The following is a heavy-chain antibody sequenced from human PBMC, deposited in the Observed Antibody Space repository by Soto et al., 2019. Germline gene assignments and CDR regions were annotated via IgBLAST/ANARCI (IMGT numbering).Heavy chain of an antibody. J-gene: IGHJ6*02. CDR3: ARSAPLYGDYVAYYYYGMDV. CDR1: GFTFSSYA. CDR2: ISYDGSNK. Sequence: QVQLVESGGGVVQPGRSLRLSCAASGFTFSSYAMHWVRQAPGKGLEWVAVISYDGSNKYYADSVKGRFTISRDNSKNTLYLQMNSLRAEDTAVYYCARSAPLYGDYVAYYYYGMDVWGQGTTVTVSS. V-gene: IGHV3-30-3*01. D-gene: IGHD4-17*01.